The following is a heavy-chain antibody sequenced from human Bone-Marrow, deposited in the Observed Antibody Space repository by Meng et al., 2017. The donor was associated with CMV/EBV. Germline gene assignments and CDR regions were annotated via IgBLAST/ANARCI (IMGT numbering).Heavy chain of an antibody. CDR2: INSDGSST. CDR1: GFTFSSYW. CDR3: ARDVYCSSTSCYIEGTFYYYYGMDV. Sequence: GESLKISCAASGFTFSSYWMHWVRQAPGKGLVWVSRINSDGSSTSYADSVKGRFTISRDNAKNTLYLQMNSLRAEDTAVYYCARDVYCSSTSCYIEGTFYYYYGMDVWGQGTTVTVSS. J-gene: IGHJ6*02. V-gene: IGHV3-74*01. D-gene: IGHD2-2*02.